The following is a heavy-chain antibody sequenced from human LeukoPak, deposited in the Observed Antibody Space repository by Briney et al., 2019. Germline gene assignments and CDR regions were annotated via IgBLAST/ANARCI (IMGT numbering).Heavy chain of an antibody. CDR1: CVSISRYY. D-gene: IGHD3-16*01. V-gene: IGHV4-59*01. J-gene: IGHJ4*02. CDR3: AGGGSSALRAYLYY. Sequence: SEPLSLTCTVSCVSISRYYWSWIRQPPGKGLEWIGYIYYSGSTHYNPSLKSRVTISVDTSKNLFSVNLISVTAADTAVYYCAGGGSSALRAYLYYWGQGSLVTVS. CDR2: IYYSGST.